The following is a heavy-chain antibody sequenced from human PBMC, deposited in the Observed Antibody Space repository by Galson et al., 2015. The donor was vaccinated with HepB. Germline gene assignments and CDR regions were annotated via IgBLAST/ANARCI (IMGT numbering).Heavy chain of an antibody. CDR1: GFTFSSYD. V-gene: IGHV3-13*04. D-gene: IGHD3-22*01. CDR3: ARTGYYYDSSGYHRGWYFDL. CDR2: IGTAGDT. Sequence: SLRLSCAASGFTFSSYDMHWVRQATGKGLEWVSAIGTAGDTYYPGSVKGRFTISRENAKNSLYLQMNSLRAGDTAVYYCARTGYYYDSSGYHRGWYFDLWGRGTLVTVSS. J-gene: IGHJ2*01.